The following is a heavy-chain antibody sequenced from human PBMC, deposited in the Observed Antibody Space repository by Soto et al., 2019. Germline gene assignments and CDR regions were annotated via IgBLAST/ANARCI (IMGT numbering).Heavy chain of an antibody. CDR2: IYSGGST. Sequence: HPGGSLRLSCAASGFTVSSNYMSWVRQAPGKGLEWVSVIYSGGSTYYADSVKGRLTISRDNSKNTLYLQMNSLRAEDTAVYYCARGYYGSEIDAFDIWGQGTMVTVSS. V-gene: IGHV3-53*01. D-gene: IGHD3-10*01. CDR1: GFTVSSNY. CDR3: ARGYYGSEIDAFDI. J-gene: IGHJ3*02.